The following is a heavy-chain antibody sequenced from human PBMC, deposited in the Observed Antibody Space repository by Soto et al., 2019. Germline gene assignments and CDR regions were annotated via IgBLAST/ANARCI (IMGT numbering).Heavy chain of an antibody. CDR3: ARTGGMDV. Sequence: QVQLQQWGAGLLKPSETLSLTCAVYGGSFSGYYWSWLHQPPGKGPEWIGEINHSGNTKYTPSLESRVTISVDTSKNQFSLKLNSVSAADPAVYYCARTGGMDVWSQGATVTVSS. CDR2: INHSGNT. CDR1: GGSFSGYY. J-gene: IGHJ6*02. V-gene: IGHV4-34*01.